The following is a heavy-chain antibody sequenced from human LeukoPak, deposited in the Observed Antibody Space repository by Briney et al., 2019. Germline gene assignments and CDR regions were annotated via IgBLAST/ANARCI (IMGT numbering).Heavy chain of an antibody. J-gene: IGHJ3*02. V-gene: IGHV4-39*07. CDR1: GGSISSSSYY. CDR2: IYYSGST. CDR3: ARARRVAAATLDAFDI. D-gene: IGHD2-15*01. Sequence: PSETLSLTCTVSGGSISSSSYYWGWIRQPPGKGLEWIGSIYYSGSTYYNPSLKSRVTISVDTSKNQFSLKLSSVTAADTAVYYCARARRVAAATLDAFDIWGQGTMVTVSS.